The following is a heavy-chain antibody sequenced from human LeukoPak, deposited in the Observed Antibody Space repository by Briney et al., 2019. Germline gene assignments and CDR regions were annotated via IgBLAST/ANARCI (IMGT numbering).Heavy chain of an antibody. CDR1: GSSISSGGYY. V-gene: IGHV4-31*03. D-gene: IGHD6-13*01. J-gene: IGHJ4*02. CDR3: ARAPGYSSSWLFDY. CDR2: IYYSGST. Sequence: SETLSLTCTVSGSSISSGGYYWSWIRQHPGKGLEWIGYIYYSGSTYYNPSLKSRVTISVDTSKNQFSLKLSSVTAADTAVYYCARAPGYSSSWLFDYWGQGTLVTVSS.